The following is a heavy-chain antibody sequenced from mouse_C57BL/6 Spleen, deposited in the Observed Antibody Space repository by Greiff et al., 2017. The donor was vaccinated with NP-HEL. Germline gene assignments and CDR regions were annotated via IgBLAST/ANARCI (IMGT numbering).Heavy chain of an antibody. CDR1: GYTFTDYY. CDR3: ARRGVYYHWYFDV. V-gene: IGHV1-26*01. J-gene: IGHJ1*03. Sequence: VQLQQSGPELVKPGASVKISCKASGYTFTDYYMNWVKQSHGKSLEWIGDINPNNGGTSYNQKFKGKATLTVDKSSSTAYMELRSLTSEDSAVYYCARRGVYYHWYFDVWGTGTTVTVSS. CDR2: INPNNGGT. D-gene: IGHD1-1*01.